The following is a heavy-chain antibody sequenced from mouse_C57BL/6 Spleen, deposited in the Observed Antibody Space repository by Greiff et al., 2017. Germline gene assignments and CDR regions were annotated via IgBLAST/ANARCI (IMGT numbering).Heavy chain of an antibody. Sequence: EVKLQESGPELVKPGASVKISCKASGYSFTGYYMNWVKQSPEKSLEWIGEINPSTGGTTYNQKFKAKATLTVDKSSSTAYMQLKSLTSEDSAVYYCARGGYYAMDYWGQGTSVTVSS. V-gene: IGHV1-42*01. CDR1: GYSFTGYY. CDR3: ARGGYYAMDY. CDR2: INPSTGGT. J-gene: IGHJ4*01.